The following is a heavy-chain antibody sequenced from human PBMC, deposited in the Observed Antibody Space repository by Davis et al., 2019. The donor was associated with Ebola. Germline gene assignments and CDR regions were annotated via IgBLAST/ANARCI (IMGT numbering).Heavy chain of an antibody. D-gene: IGHD1-26*01. J-gene: IGHJ4*02. V-gene: IGHV3-30*04. CDR1: GFTFSRNT. CDR2: ISYDSSNK. CDR3: VREVVGAVYFDY. Sequence: GGSLRLSCAASGFTFSRNTVHWVRQAPGKGLEWVAVISYDSSNKYYADSVKGRFTISRDNSKNTLYLQMDSLRPEDTAVYYCVREVVGAVYFDYWGQGALVTVSS.